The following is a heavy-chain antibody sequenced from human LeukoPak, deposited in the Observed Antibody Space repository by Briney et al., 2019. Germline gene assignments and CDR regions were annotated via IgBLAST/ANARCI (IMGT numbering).Heavy chain of an antibody. Sequence: ASVKVSCKASGYTFTSYGISWVRQAPGQGLEWMGWISAYNGNTNYAQKLQGRVTMTTDTSTSTAYMELRSLRSDDTAVYYCARSQYYGDTVEHWYFDLWGRGTLVTVSS. CDR2: ISAYNGNT. CDR3: ARSQYYGDTVEHWYFDL. V-gene: IGHV1-18*01. D-gene: IGHD4-17*01. CDR1: GYTFTSYG. J-gene: IGHJ2*01.